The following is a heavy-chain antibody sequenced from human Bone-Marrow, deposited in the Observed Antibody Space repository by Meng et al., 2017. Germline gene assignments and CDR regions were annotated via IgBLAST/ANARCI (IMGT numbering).Heavy chain of an antibody. CDR3: ARLLLWFGGVDY. CDR1: GGSISSSSYY. D-gene: IGHD3-10*01. Sequence: SETLSLTCTVSGGSISSSSYYWGWIRQSPGKGLEWIASIHFSGRTYYNPSLTSRVTISVDTSKNQFSLKLSSVTAADTALYYCARLLLWFGGVDYWGQGTLVTVSS. V-gene: IGHV4-39*07. CDR2: IHFSGRT. J-gene: IGHJ4*02.